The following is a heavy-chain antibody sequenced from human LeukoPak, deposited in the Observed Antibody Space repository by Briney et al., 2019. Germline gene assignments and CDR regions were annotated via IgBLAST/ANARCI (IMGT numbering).Heavy chain of an antibody. CDR3: ARARDSSWDY. Sequence: GGSLRLSCAASGFTFSSSAMSWVRQAPGKGLEWVANIKDDGSEKYYVDSVKGRFTISRDDAKNSLYLQMNSLRAEDTAVYYCARARDSSWDYWGQGTLVTVSS. V-gene: IGHV3-7*03. CDR2: IKDDGSEK. CDR1: GFTFSSSA. J-gene: IGHJ4*02. D-gene: IGHD6-13*01.